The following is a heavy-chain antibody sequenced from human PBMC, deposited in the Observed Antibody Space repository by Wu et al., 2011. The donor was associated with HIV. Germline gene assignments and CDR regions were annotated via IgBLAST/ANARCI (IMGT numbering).Heavy chain of an antibody. D-gene: IGHD3-22*01. J-gene: IGHJ6*03. CDR2: MNPNSGGT. Sequence: QVQLVQSGAEVKKPGASVKVSCKASGYTFTSYDINWVRQATGQGLEWMGWMNPNSGGTNYAQKFQGRVTMTRDTSITTAYMELSRLRSDDTAVYYCARGTDSHYYYYYYMDVWGKGTTVTVSS. CDR3: ARGTDSHYYYYYYMDV. CDR1: GYTFTSYD. V-gene: IGHV1-2*02.